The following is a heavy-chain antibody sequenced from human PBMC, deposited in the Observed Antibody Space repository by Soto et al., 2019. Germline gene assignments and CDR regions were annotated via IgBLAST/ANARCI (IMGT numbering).Heavy chain of an antibody. D-gene: IGHD6-19*01. CDR1: GGTFSSYA. Sequence: QVQLVQSGAEVKKPGSSVKVSCNASGGTFSSYAISWVRQAPGQGLEWMGGIIPIFGTANYAQKFQGRVTITADESTSTAYMELSSLSSEDTAVYYCARREGGSSYSSRWFVLDYWGQGTLVTVSS. V-gene: IGHV1-69*01. J-gene: IGHJ4*02. CDR3: ARREGGSSYSSRWFVLDY. CDR2: IIPIFGTA.